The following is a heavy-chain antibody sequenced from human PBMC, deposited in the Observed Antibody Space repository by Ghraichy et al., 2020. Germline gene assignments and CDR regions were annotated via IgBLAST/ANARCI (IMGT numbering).Heavy chain of an antibody. CDR3: ASNSDFIAAAASLDY. V-gene: IGHV4-39*01. CDR1: GGSISSSSYY. CDR2: IYYSGST. Sequence: SETLSLTCTVSGGSISSSSYYWGWIRQPPGKGLEWIGSIYYSGSTYYNPSLKSRVTISVDTSKNQFSLKLSSVTSADTAVYYCASNSDFIAAAASLDYWGQGTLVTVSS. D-gene: IGHD6-13*01. J-gene: IGHJ4*02.